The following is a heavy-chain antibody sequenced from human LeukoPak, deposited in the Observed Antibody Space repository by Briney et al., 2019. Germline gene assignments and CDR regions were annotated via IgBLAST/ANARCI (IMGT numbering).Heavy chain of an antibody. J-gene: IGHJ4*02. V-gene: IGHV3-15*01. CDR1: GFTFSNAW. Sequence: RAGGSLRLSCAASGFTFSNAWMNWVRQAPGKGLEWVGRIKSKTDGGTTDYAAPVKGRFTISRDDSKNTLYLQMNSLKTEDTAMYYCTTLTMIVGTHFDYWGQGTLVTVSS. CDR3: TTLTMIVGTHFDY. D-gene: IGHD3-22*01. CDR2: IKSKTDGGTT.